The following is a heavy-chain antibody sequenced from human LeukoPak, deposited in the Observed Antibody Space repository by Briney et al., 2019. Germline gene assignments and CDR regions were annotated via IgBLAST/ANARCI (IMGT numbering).Heavy chain of an antibody. Sequence: ASVKVSCKASGYTFTSYDINWVRQATGQGLEWMGWMNPNSGNTGYAQKFQGRVTMTRNTSISTAYMELSSLRSEDTALYYWARVRSSASLWSSSVYGIDVWGQGTTVTVSS. J-gene: IGHJ6*02. CDR2: MNPNSGNT. V-gene: IGHV1-8*01. CDR3: ARVRSSASLWSSSVYGIDV. CDR1: GYTFTSYD. D-gene: IGHD2-2*01.